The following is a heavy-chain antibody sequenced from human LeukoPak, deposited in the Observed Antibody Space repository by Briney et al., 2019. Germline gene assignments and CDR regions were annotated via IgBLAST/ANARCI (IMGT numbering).Heavy chain of an antibody. CDR2: ISNSGTII. CDR3: ARDGSGSFTTDWFDT. D-gene: IGHD1-26*01. V-gene: IGHV3-11*01. CDR1: GFTFSDYY. Sequence: PGGSLRLSCAASGFTFSDYYMSWIRQAPGEGLEWLSYISNSGTIIEYVDSVKGRFTISRDNARNSVYLEMNSLRVEDTAVYYCARDGSGSFTTDWFDTWGQGTLVTVSS. J-gene: IGHJ5*02.